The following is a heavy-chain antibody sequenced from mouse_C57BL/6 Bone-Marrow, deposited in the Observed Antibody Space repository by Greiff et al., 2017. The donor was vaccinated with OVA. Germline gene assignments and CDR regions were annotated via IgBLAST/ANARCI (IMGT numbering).Heavy chain of an antibody. D-gene: IGHD5-1*01. CDR1: GYTFTSYG. CDR2: IYPRSGNT. Sequence: VQLQQSGAELARPGASVKLSCKASGYTFTSYGISWVKQRTGQGLEWIGAIYPRSGNTYYNEKFKGKATLTADKSSSTAYMELRSLTSEDSAVLFCARGRVPFAYWGQGTLVTVSA. J-gene: IGHJ3*01. CDR3: ARGRVPFAY. V-gene: IGHV1-81*01.